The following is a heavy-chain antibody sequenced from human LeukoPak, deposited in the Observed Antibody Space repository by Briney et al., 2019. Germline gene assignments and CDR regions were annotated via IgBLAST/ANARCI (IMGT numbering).Heavy chain of an antibody. CDR3: ARDPSNTSGNNAWFDY. CDR2: ISCYNGDT. V-gene: IGHV1-18*01. CDR1: GYTFNSHG. D-gene: IGHD2-15*01. Sequence: ASVKVSCKASGYTFNSHGISWVRQAPGQGPEWMGWISCYNGDTHYAQNYQGRLTMTTDTSTSTAYMELRSLRSDDTAVYYCARDPSNTSGNNAWFDYWGQGTLVTVSS. J-gene: IGHJ5*01.